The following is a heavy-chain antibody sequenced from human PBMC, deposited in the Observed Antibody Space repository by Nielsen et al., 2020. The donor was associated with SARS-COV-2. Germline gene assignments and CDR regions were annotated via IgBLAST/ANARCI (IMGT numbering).Heavy chain of an antibody. CDR3: ARARHYDFWSGYYPDY. V-gene: IGHV3-11*05. D-gene: IGHD3-3*01. CDR2: ISSSSSYT. J-gene: IGHJ4*02. Sequence: GESLKISCAASGFTFSDYYMSWIRQAPGKGLEWVSYISSSSSYTNYADSVKGRFTISRDNAKNSLYLQMNSLRAEDTAVYYCARARHYDFWSGYYPDYWGQGTLVTASS. CDR1: GFTFSDYY.